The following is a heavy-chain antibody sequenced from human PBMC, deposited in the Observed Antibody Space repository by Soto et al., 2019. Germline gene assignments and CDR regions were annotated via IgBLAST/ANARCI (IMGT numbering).Heavy chain of an antibody. D-gene: IGHD6-19*01. V-gene: IGHV3-7*01. CDR1: GFPFSSYS. CDR3: ARGWQWLNY. CDR2: IKQDGSEK. J-gene: IGHJ4*02. Sequence: GGSLRLSCAASGFPFSSYSMTWVRQAPGKGLEWVANIKQDGSEKYYVDSVKGRFTISRDNAKNSLYLQMNSLRAEDTAVYYCARGWQWLNYWGQGTLVTVSS.